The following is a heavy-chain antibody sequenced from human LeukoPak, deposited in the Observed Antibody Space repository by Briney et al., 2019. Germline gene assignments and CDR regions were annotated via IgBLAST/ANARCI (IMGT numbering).Heavy chain of an antibody. CDR3: ARTLVGATTGL. V-gene: IGHV3-73*01. CDR1: GFTFSGSA. Sequence: PVGSLRLSCAASGFTFSGSAMHWVRQASGKGLEWVGRIRSKANNYATAYAASVKGRFTVSRDDSKNTAYLQMNSLQTEDTAVYYCARTLVGATTGLWGQRTLVTVSS. J-gene: IGHJ4*02. CDR2: IRSKANNYAT. D-gene: IGHD1-26*01.